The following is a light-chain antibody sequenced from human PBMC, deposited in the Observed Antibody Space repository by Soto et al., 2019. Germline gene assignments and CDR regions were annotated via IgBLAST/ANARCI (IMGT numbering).Light chain of an antibody. CDR2: EVS. J-gene: IGLJ1*01. CDR1: SSDVGSYNL. V-gene: IGLV2-23*02. Sequence: QSVLTQPASVSGSPGQSITISCTGTSSDVGSYNLVSWYQQHPGKAPKLMIYEVSKRPSGVSNRFSGSKSGNTASLTISALQAEYEADYYCCSYAGSSTFYVFGTGTKVTVL. CDR3: CSYAGSSTFYV.